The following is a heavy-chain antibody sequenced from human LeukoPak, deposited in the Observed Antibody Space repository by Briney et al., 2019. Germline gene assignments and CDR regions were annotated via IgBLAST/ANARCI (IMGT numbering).Heavy chain of an antibody. CDR3: ATDVTGTAAFDS. D-gene: IGHD1-1*01. Sequence: ASVKVSCKVSGYTLTELTMHWVRQAPGKGREWMGGFNPEDAETIYAQKFQGRLTMTEDTSTDTAYMELSSLRSEDTAVYYCATDVTGTAAFDSWGQGTLVTVSS. V-gene: IGHV1-24*01. CDR2: FNPEDAET. CDR1: GYTLTELT. J-gene: IGHJ4*02.